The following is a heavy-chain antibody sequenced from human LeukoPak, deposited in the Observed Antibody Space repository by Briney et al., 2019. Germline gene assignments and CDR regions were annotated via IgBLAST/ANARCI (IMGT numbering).Heavy chain of an antibody. V-gene: IGHV3-48*04. Sequence: PGGSLRLSCAASGFTFSSYSMNWVRQAPGKGLEWVSYISSSSSTIYYADSVKGRFTISRDNAKNSLYLQMNSLRAEDTAVYCCARDLFSYDSSGFDPWGQGTLVTVSS. J-gene: IGHJ5*02. D-gene: IGHD3-22*01. CDR2: ISSSSSTI. CDR1: GFTFSSYS. CDR3: ARDLFSYDSSGFDP.